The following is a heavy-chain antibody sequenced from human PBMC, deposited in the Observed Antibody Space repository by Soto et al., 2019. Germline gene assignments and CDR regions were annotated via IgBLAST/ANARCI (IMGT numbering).Heavy chain of an antibody. D-gene: IGHD3-16*01. CDR3: VTDSNWGAN. V-gene: IGHV3-7*01. Sequence: EVQLVESGGGLVQPGGSLRLSCVASGFSFRNSWMTWVRQAPGKGLECLGNINPDGSATYYVDSVKGRFTISRDNAKNSLSLQINSLRAEDTAIYHCVTDSNWGANWGQGTMVIVSP. J-gene: IGHJ3*01. CDR1: GFSFRNSW. CDR2: INPDGSAT.